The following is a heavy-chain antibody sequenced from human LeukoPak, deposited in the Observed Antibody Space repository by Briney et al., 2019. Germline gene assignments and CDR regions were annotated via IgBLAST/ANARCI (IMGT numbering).Heavy chain of an antibody. V-gene: IGHV3-30*02. CDR3: AREAWDLTGSAPVI. Sequence: GGSLRLSCAPSGFTFSYSVMHGVRQAPGKGLEWVATIRYDGSEKYYAEFVTGRFTVSRDNSKNTLYLEMNSLRAEDTAVYYCAREAWDLTGSAPVIWGQGTRVTVSS. CDR2: IRYDGSEK. D-gene: IGHD1-14*01. J-gene: IGHJ4*02. CDR1: GFTFSYSV.